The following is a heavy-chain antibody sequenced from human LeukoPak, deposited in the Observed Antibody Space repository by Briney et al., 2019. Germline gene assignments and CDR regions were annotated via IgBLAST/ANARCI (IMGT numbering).Heavy chain of an antibody. V-gene: IGHV1-2*02. CDR2: INPNSGGT. D-gene: IGHD3-10*01. CDR3: ARDRAEWFGEYMFDY. CDR1: GYTFTDYY. J-gene: IGHJ4*02. Sequence: ASVKVSCKASGYTFTDYYMHWVRQAPGQGLEWMGWINPNSGGTNYAQKFQGRVTMTRDTSISTAYMELSRLRSDDTVVYYCARDRAEWFGEYMFDYWGQGTLVTVSS.